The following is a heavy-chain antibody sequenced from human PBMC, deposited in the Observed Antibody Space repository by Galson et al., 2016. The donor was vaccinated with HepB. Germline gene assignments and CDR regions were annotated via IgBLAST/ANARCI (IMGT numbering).Heavy chain of an antibody. J-gene: IGHJ5*01. CDR2: INSDGSGT. CDR1: SFTFSSYW. Sequence: SLRLSCAASSFTFSSYWMHWVRQAPGKGLVWVSRINSDGSGTSYADSVKGRFTISRDNAKNSLYLQMNSLRAEDTAMYYCARAIVATIEGWCFDSWGQGTLVTVSS. D-gene: IGHD5-12*01. CDR3: ARAIVATIEGWCFDS. V-gene: IGHV3-74*01.